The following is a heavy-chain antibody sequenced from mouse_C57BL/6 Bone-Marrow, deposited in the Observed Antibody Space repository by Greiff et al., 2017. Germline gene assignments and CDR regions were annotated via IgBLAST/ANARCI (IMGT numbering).Heavy chain of an antibody. D-gene: IGHD1-1*01. CDR1: GYAFTNYL. J-gene: IGHJ2*01. CDR3: ARSTTVVGNYFDY. Sequence: QVQLQQSGAELVRPGTSVKLSCKASGYAFTNYLIEWVKQRPGQGLEWIGVINPGSGGTNYNEKFKGKATLTADKSSRTAYMQLSSLTSEDSAVYFCARSTTVVGNYFDYWGQGTTLTVSS. V-gene: IGHV1-54*01. CDR2: INPGSGGT.